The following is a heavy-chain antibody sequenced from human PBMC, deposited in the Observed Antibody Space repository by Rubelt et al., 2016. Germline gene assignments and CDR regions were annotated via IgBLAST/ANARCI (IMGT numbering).Heavy chain of an antibody. V-gene: IGHV1-18*01. Sequence: QVQLVQSGAEVKKPGASVKVSCKTSGYLFISYGISWVRQAPGRGLEWMGWINTYNGDTKYILKFQGRVTMTTDKSTSTAYMELRSLRSEDTAVYYCATLLNTGSYSQHWGQGTLVTVSS. CDR3: ATLLNTGSYSQH. D-gene: IGHD1-26*01. CDR1: GYLFISYG. J-gene: IGHJ1*01. CDR2: INTYNGDT.